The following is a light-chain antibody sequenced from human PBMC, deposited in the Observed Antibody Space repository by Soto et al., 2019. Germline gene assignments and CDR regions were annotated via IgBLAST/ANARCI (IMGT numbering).Light chain of an antibody. V-gene: IGKV2-24*01. CDR3: MQSTQFPRYT. Sequence: DIVMTQTPLSSPVTLGQPASISCRSSQSLVHSDGNTYLSWLHQRPGQPPRLLIYKVSHRLSGVPDRFSGSGAGTHFTLKISRVDAEDVGVYYCMQSTQFPRYTFGQWTKLEIK. J-gene: IGKJ2*01. CDR2: KVS. CDR1: QSLVHSDGNTY.